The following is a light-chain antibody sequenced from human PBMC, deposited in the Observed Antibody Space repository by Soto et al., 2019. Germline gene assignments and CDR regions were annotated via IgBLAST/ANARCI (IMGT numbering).Light chain of an antibody. CDR1: SSNIGSNY. V-gene: IGLV1-47*01. CDR3: AAWDDSLSGRYV. CDR2: RNN. Sequence: QSALTQPPSVSGTPGQRVTISCSGSSSNIGSNYVYWYQQLPGTAPKLLIYRNNQRPSGVPDRFSGSKSGTSASLAISGVRSEDEADYYCAAWDDSLSGRYVFGTGTKVTVL. J-gene: IGLJ1*01.